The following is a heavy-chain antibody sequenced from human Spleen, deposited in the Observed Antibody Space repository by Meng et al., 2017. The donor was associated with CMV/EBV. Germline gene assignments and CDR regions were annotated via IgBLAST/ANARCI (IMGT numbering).Heavy chain of an antibody. CDR3: AGYGTSSGWTPFDY. CDR1: GFTFSSYS. V-gene: IGHV3-21*01. J-gene: IGHJ4*02. D-gene: IGHD6-19*01. Sequence: YGFTFSSYSMNWGRQAPGKGLEWVSSISSSSGSIYYADSVTGRFTISRDNAKNSLYLQMNSLRAEDTAVYYCAGYGTSSGWTPFDYWGQGTLVTVSS. CDR2: ISSSSGSI.